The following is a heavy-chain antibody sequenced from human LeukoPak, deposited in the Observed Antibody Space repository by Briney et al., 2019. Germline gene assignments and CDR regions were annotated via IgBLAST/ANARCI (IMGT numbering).Heavy chain of an antibody. V-gene: IGHV3-33*01. CDR2: IWYDGSNK. D-gene: IGHD2/OR15-2a*01. CDR1: GFTFSTYG. CDR3: ATEYDY. Sequence: GGSLRLSCAASGFTFSTYGMHWVRQAPGMGLEWVAVIWYDGSNKYYADSVKGRFTISRDNSKNTLYLQMNSLRAEDTAVYYCATEYDYWGQGTPVTVSS. J-gene: IGHJ4*02.